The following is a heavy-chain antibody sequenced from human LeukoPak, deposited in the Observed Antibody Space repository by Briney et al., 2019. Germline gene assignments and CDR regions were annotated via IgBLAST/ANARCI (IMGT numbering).Heavy chain of an antibody. V-gene: IGHV1-3*01. J-gene: IGHJ3*02. D-gene: IGHD1-26*01. CDR3: AKHLRGGSYYGPLNAFDI. Sequence: GASVKVSCKASGYIFTTYGIHWVRQAPGQRPEWMGWMNAGNGDTKNSETFQGRVTITRDSSASTAYMELSSLRSEDTAVYYCAKHLRGGSYYGPLNAFDIWGQGTMVTVSS. CDR1: GYIFTTYG. CDR2: MNAGNGDT.